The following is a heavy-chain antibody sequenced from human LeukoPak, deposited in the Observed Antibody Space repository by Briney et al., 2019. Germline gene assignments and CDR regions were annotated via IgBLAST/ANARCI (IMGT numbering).Heavy chain of an antibody. J-gene: IGHJ4*02. V-gene: IGHV4-34*01. D-gene: IGHD3-22*01. Sequence: SETLSLTCTVSGGSISSYYWSWIRQPAGKGLEWIGEINHSGSTNYNPSLKSRVTISVDTSKNQFSLKLSSVTAADTAVYYCARGVRYYYDSSGYYYDYWGQGTLVTVSS. CDR3: ARGVRYYYDSSGYYYDY. CDR2: INHSGST. CDR1: GGSISSYY.